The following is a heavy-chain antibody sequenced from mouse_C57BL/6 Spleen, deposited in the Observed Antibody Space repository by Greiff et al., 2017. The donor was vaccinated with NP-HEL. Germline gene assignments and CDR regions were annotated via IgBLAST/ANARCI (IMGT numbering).Heavy chain of an antibody. CDR2: ISSGGSYT. Sequence: EVKVVESGGDLVKPGGSLKLSCAASGFTFSSYGMSWVRQTPDKRLEWVATISSGGSYTYYPDSVKGRFTISRDNAKNTLYLQRSSLKSEDTAMYYCARQKGLLRRGYFDYWGQGTTLTVSS. CDR1: GFTFSSYG. V-gene: IGHV5-6*01. J-gene: IGHJ2*01. D-gene: IGHD1-2*01. CDR3: ARQKGLLRRGYFDY.